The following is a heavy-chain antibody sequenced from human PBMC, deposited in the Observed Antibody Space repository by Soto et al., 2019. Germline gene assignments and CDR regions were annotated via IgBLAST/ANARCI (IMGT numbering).Heavy chain of an antibody. D-gene: IGHD7-27*01. CDR2: IYYSGST. V-gene: IGHV4-61*01. CDR3: ARVTGNYFDY. Sequence: PSETLSLTCTVSGGSVSSGSYYWSWIRQPPGKGLEWIGYIYYSGSTNYNPSLKSRVTISVDTSKNQFSLKLSSVTAADTAVYYCARVTGNYFDYWGQGTPVTVSS. J-gene: IGHJ4*02. CDR1: GGSVSSGSYY.